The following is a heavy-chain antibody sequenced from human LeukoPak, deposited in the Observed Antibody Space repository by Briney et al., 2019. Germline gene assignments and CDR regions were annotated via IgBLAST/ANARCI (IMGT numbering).Heavy chain of an antibody. CDR1: GDSISSSSYY. Sequence: PSETLSLTCTVSGDSISSSSYYWGWIRQPPGKGLEWIGSIYYSGSTYYNPSLKSRVTISVDTSKNQFSLKLSSVTAADTAVYYCARDPSVVYDAFDIWGQGTMVTVSS. V-gene: IGHV4-39*02. CDR2: IYYSGST. J-gene: IGHJ3*02. CDR3: ARDPSVVYDAFDI. D-gene: IGHD2-8*02.